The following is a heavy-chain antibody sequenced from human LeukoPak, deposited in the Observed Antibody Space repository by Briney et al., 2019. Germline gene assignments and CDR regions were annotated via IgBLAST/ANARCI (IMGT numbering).Heavy chain of an antibody. Sequence: PSETLSLTCAVCGGSFSGYYWSWIRQPPGKGLEWIGEINHSGSTNYNPSLKSRVTISVDTSKNQFSLKLSSVTAADTAVYYCARGSSGYYTFDYWGQGTLVTVSS. CDR1: GGSFSGYY. J-gene: IGHJ4*02. D-gene: IGHD3-22*01. CDR2: INHSGST. CDR3: ARGSSGYYTFDY. V-gene: IGHV4-34*01.